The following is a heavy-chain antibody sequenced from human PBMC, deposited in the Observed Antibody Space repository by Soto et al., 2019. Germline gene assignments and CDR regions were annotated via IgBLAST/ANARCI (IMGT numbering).Heavy chain of an antibody. CDR1: GDSVTSDTYY. CDR2: FFYSENT. D-gene: IGHD3-3*01. Sequence: SETLSLTCSVSGDSVTSDTYYWGWIRQPPGRGLEWIGYFFYSENTYYNPSLKSRVTISVDSSKNHFSLNLNSVTAADSAIYYCVRGRGYSTGYFDYWGHGSQVTVSS. J-gene: IGHJ4*01. CDR3: VRGRGYSTGYFDY. V-gene: IGHV4-39*02.